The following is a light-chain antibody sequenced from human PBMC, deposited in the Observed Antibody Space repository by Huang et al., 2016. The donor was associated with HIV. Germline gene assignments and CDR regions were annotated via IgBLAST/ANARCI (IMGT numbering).Light chain of an antibody. Sequence: DIVMTQSPDSLAVSLGERATINCRSSQSVLYSPNNKYYLAWYQQKPGQPPKLLIYWASTRESGVPDRISGSGSGTDFTLTISSLQAEDVAVYYCRQYYRTPLTFGGGTKVEIK. CDR1: QSVLYSPNNKYY. CDR3: RQYYRTPLT. J-gene: IGKJ4*01. CDR2: WAS. V-gene: IGKV4-1*01.